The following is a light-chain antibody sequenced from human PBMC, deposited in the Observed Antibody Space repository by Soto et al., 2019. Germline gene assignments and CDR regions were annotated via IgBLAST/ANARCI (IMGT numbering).Light chain of an antibody. CDR1: SSGVGSYNL. Sequence: QSVLPQPASVSGSPGQSITISCTGTSSGVGSYNLVSWYQQHPGKAPKLMIYEVSKRPSGVSNRFSGSKSGNTASLTISGLQAEDEADYYCCSYAGSSTYVFGTGTKVTVL. CDR2: EVS. J-gene: IGLJ1*01. V-gene: IGLV2-23*02. CDR3: CSYAGSSTYV.